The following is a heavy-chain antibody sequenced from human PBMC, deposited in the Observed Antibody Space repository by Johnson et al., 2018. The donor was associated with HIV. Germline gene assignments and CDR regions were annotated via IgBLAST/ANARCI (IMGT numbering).Heavy chain of an antibody. V-gene: IGHV3-7*05. J-gene: IGHJ3*02. CDR1: GFTFSSYW. Sequence: MLLVESGGGLVQPGGSLRLSCAASGFTFSSYWMSWVRQAPGKGLEWVANIKQDGSEKYYVDSVKGRFTISRDNAKNSLYLPMNSLRAEDTAMYYCAERSPILRAFYIWGQGTMVTVSS. CDR2: IKQDGSEK. CDR3: AERSPILRAFYI.